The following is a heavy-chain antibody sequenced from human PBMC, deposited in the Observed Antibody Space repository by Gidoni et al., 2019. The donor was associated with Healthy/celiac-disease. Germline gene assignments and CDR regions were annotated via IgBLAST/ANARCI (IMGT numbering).Heavy chain of an antibody. Sequence: EVQLLESGGGLVQPGGSLRLSCAASGFTFSSDAMTWVLPAPGKGLECVSAISGSGDTTYYADSVKGRFTISRDISKNTLFLHMNSLRAEDTAVYYCTRPGSAWYFHYWGQGTLVTVSS. J-gene: IGHJ4*02. CDR3: TRPGSAWYFHY. V-gene: IGHV3-23*01. D-gene: IGHD6-19*01. CDR2: ISGSGDTT. CDR1: GFTFSSDA.